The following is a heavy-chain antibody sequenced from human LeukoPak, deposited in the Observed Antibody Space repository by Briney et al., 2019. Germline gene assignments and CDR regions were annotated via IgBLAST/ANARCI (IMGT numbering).Heavy chain of an antibody. D-gene: IGHD3-16*01. CDR3: ARDLGDVPFDY. Sequence: SSETLSLTCTVSGYSISSGYYWGWIRQPPGKGLEWIGSIYHSGSTYYNPSLKSRVTISVDTSKNQFSLKLSSVTAADTAVYYCARDLGDVPFDYWGQGTLVTVSS. J-gene: IGHJ4*02. CDR2: IYHSGST. V-gene: IGHV4-38-2*02. CDR1: GYSISSGYY.